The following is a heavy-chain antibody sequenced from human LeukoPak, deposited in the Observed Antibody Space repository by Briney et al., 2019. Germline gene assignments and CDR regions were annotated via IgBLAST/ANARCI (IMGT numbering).Heavy chain of an antibody. CDR2: ISYDGSNK. Sequence: GGSLRLSCAASGFTFSSYAMRWVRQAPGKGLEWVAVISYDGSNKYYADSVKGRFTISRDNSKTTLYLQMNSLRAEDTAVYYCASYQLLYGAFDIWGQGTMVTVSS. V-gene: IGHV3-30*04. J-gene: IGHJ3*02. CDR1: GFTFSSYA. D-gene: IGHD2-2*02. CDR3: ASYQLLYGAFDI.